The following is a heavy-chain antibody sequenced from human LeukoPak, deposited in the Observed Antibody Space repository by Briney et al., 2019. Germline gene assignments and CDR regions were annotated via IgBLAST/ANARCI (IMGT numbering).Heavy chain of an antibody. D-gene: IGHD3-10*01. Sequence: GGSLRLSCAVSGFTFRSYWMHWVRQAPGKGLVWVSSIKSDGSSTTYADSVKGRFTISRDNAENTLYLQMNSLRVEDTAVYYCARISTMVRHYWGQGTLVTDS. CDR2: IKSDGSST. CDR3: ARISTMVRHY. J-gene: IGHJ4*02. V-gene: IGHV3-74*03. CDR1: GFTFRSYW.